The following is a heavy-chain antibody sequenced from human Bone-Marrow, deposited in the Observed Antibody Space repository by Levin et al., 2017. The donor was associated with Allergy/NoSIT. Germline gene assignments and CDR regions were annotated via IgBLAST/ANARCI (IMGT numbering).Heavy chain of an antibody. J-gene: IGHJ4*02. CDR3: VRRVGLGFWYFDY. CDR1: GYRFTTYW. Sequence: HGESLKISCQGSGYRFTTYWIGWVRQLPGKGLDWMGSIYPGDSDIKYSPSFQGQVTVSADKSIATAYLLWSSLKASDTAIYYCVRRVGLGFWYFDYWGQGTLVTVSS. CDR2: IYPGDSDI. V-gene: IGHV5-51*01. D-gene: IGHD3-3*01.